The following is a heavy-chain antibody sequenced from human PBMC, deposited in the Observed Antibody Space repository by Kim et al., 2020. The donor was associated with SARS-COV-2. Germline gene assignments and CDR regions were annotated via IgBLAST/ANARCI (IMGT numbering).Heavy chain of an antibody. CDR2: INVDGSNT. CDR1: GFTFSSHW. Sequence: GGYLRLSCVASGFTFSSHWMHWVRQAPGKGLVWVSLINVDGSNTKYADSVKGRFTISRDNAKNTLYLQMNSLRAEDTAVYYCARYFGSGRPFDYWGQGTLVTVSS. V-gene: IGHV3-74*03. D-gene: IGHD3-10*01. J-gene: IGHJ4*02. CDR3: ARYFGSGRPFDY.